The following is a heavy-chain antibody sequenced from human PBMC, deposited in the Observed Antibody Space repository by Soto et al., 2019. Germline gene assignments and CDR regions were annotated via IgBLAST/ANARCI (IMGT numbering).Heavy chain of an antibody. CDR2: IEYRGTL. CDR1: GGSISSSSYF. J-gene: IGHJ5*02. V-gene: IGHV4-39*02. CDR3: SRRAPEGVDP. D-gene: IGHD1-26*01. Sequence: QLRLHESGPGLARPSETLSLTCTVSGGSISSSSYFWAWIRQPPGKGLEWIASIEYRGTLYNNPSLKSRVTISVDTSKNHVSLKLDSVPAADTAVYYCSRRAPEGVDPWGQGILVNVAS.